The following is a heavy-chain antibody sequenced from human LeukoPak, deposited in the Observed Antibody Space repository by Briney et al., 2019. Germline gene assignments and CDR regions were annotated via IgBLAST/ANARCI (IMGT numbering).Heavy chain of an antibody. J-gene: IGHJ4*02. CDR2: FDPEDGET. CDR1: VYTLTELS. D-gene: IGHD6-19*01. CDR3: ATEMAVAGTGVFDY. V-gene: IGHV1-24*01. Sequence: GASVKVSCKVSVYTLTELSMHWVRQAPGKGLERMGGFDPEDGETIYAQKFQGRVTMTEDTSTDTAYMELSSLRSEDTAVYYCATEMAVAGTGVFDYWGQGTLVTVSS.